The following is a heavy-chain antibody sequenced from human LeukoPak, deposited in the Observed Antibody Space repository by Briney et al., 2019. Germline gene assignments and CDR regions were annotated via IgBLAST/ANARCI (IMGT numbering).Heavy chain of an antibody. V-gene: IGHV3-7*01. J-gene: IGHJ4*02. D-gene: IGHD3-22*01. CDR2: IKQDGSEK. CDR1: XSYW. Sequence: XSYWXSWVRQAPGKGLEWVANIKQDGSEKYYVDSVKGRFTISRDNAKNSLYLQMNSLRAEDTAVYYCARVHIPQPYDAYYFDYWGQGTLVT. CDR3: ARVHIPQPYDAYYFDY.